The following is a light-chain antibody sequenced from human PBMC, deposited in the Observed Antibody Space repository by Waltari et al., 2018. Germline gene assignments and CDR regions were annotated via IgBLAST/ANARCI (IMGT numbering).Light chain of an antibody. V-gene: IGLV2-14*01. CDR3: SSYTSGGTHV. CDR1: TSDVGGYAY. J-gene: IGLJ1*01. Sequence: QSAPTQPASVSGSPGQSITISCTGTTSDVGGYAYAPWYQHHPGRAPKLMIYEVGYRPSGVSNRFYGSKSGNTASLTISGLQAEDEADYYCSSYTSGGTHVFGTGTKATVL. CDR2: EVG.